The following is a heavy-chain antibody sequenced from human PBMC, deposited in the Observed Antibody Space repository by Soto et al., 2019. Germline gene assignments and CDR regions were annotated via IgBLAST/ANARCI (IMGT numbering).Heavy chain of an antibody. D-gene: IGHD3-22*01. CDR1: GFTFSNYV. Sequence: GGSLRLSCAASGFTFSNYVMNWVRQAPGKGLEWVSCISGSGSDTHYAEAVKGRFTISRDNAKSTLYLQMNSLRDEDTAVYYCARERTSPALGSSVAVIPWGHGTLVTV. J-gene: IGHJ5*02. CDR2: ISGSGSDT. CDR3: ARERTSPALGSSVAVIP. V-gene: IGHV3-23*01.